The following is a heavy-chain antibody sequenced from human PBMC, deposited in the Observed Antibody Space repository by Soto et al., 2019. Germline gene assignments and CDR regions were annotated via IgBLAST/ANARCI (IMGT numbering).Heavy chain of an antibody. CDR1: GYTFTSYG. CDR2: ISAYTGNT. D-gene: IGHD1-26*01. CDR3: ASVGVGWAPGVGNWFDP. Sequence: QVQLVQSGAEVKKPGASVKVSCKASGYTFTSYGISWVRQAPGQGLEGMGWISAYTGNTNYAQKLQGRVTMTTDTSTSTAYMELRSLRSDDTAVYYCASVGVGWAPGVGNWFDPGGQGTLVTVSA. J-gene: IGHJ5*02. V-gene: IGHV1-18*01.